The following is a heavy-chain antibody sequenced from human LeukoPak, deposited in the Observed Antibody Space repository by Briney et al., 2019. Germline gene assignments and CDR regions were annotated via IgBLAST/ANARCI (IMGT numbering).Heavy chain of an antibody. D-gene: IGHD3-16*02. CDR3: ARARALGAFDI. J-gene: IGHJ3*02. V-gene: IGHV3-30-3*01. CDR1: GFTFSSYA. Sequence: PGRSLRLSCAASGFTFSSYAMHWVRQAPGKGLEWVAVISYDGSNKYYADSVKGRFTISRDNSKNTLYLQMNSLRAEDTAVYYCARARALGAFDIWGQGTMVTVSS. CDR2: ISYDGSNK.